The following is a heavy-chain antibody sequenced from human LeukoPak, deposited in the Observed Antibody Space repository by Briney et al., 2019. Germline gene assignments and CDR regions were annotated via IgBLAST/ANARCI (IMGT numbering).Heavy chain of an antibody. Sequence: PGGFLRLSCAASGFTFSTYWMNWFRQTPGKGLEWVAKIKADGGEKDHVASVKGRFTISRDNAKNSLYLQMNSLRVEDTAVYYCARGGAARPDFWGQGTLVTVSS. D-gene: IGHD6-6*01. CDR2: IKADGGEK. CDR3: ARGGAARPDF. CDR1: GFTFSTYW. J-gene: IGHJ4*02. V-gene: IGHV3-7*01.